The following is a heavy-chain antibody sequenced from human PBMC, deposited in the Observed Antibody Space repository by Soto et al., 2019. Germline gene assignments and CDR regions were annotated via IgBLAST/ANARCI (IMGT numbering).Heavy chain of an antibody. CDR2: IWYDGSNK. Sequence: QVQLVESGGGVVQPGRSLRLSCAASGFTFSSYGMHWVRQAPGKGLEWVAVIWYDGSNKYYADSVKGRFTISRDNSKNTLYLQMNSLRAEDTAVYYCARGDSYYYYYMDVWGKGTTVTVSS. CDR1: GFTFSSYG. J-gene: IGHJ6*03. V-gene: IGHV3-33*01. CDR3: ARGDSYYYYYMDV.